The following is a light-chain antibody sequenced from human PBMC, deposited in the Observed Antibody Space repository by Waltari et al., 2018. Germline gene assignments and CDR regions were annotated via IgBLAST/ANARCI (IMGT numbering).Light chain of an antibody. CDR2: EVT. Sequence: QSALTQPASVSGSPGQSITISCPGTSSDVGSYNLVSWYQHHPGKAPKLKIYEVTKRPSGVSNRFSGSKSGNTASLTISGLQAEDEADYYCCSYAGSSTFPYVFGTGTKVTVL. CDR3: CSYAGSSTFPYV. J-gene: IGLJ1*01. V-gene: IGLV2-23*02. CDR1: SSDVGSYNL.